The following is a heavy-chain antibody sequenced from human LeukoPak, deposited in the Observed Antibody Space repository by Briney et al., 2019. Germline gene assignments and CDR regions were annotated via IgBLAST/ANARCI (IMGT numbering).Heavy chain of an antibody. V-gene: IGHV1-46*01. CDR2: INPSGSST. CDR1: GYIFTNHY. D-gene: IGHD4-23*01. CDR3: ARDNSIADRGWWFDP. Sequence: ASVKVSCRASGYIFTNHYMHWVRQAPGQGLEWMGLINPSGSSTLYAEKFRGRIIMTRDMSTATDYMELSSLRSEDTAVYYCARDNSIADRGWWFDPWGQGTLVTVSS. J-gene: IGHJ5*02.